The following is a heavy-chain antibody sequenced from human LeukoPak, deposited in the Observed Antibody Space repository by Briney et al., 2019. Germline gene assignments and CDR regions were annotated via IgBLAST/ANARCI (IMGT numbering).Heavy chain of an antibody. V-gene: IGHV3-7*01. CDR2: INQDGSEK. CDR3: AREIPVAGKRSWFDP. D-gene: IGHD6-19*01. Sequence: GGSLRLSCVASGFTLGVYWMTWGRQGPGKGLECVANINQDGSEKNYVDSVKGRFSVSRDNAKNTLYLYINSLRDEDTAIYYCAREIPVAGKRSWFDPWGQGTLVTVSS. J-gene: IGHJ5*02. CDR1: GFTLGVYW.